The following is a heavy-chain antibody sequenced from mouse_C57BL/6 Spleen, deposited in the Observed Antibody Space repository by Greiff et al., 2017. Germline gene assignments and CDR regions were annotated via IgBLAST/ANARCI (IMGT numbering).Heavy chain of an antibody. CDR1: GYSITSGYY. CDR2: ISYDGSN. D-gene: IGHD1-1*01. V-gene: IGHV3-6*01. J-gene: IGHJ4*01. Sequence: DVKLQESGPGLVKPSQSLSLTCSVTGYSITSGYYWNWIRQFPGNKLEWMGYISYDGSNNYNPSLKNRISITRDTSKNQFFLKLNSVTTEDTATYYCARGGAVVAPYYAMDYWGQGTSVTVSS. CDR3: ARGGAVVAPYYAMDY.